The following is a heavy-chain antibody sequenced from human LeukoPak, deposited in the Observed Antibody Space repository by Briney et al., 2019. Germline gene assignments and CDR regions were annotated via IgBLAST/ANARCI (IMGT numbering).Heavy chain of an antibody. V-gene: IGHV3-11*04. D-gene: IGHD1-26*01. CDR2: ISTSGGSV. J-gene: IGHJ6*02. Sequence: PGGSLRLSCTASGFTFSDYYMSWIRQAPGKGLEWLSYISTSGGSVSYVDSVKGRFTISRDNAKNSLYLQIDSLRAEDTAVYYCARAGKVGATMLWGDYYYYGMDVWGQGTTVTVSS. CDR3: ARAGKVGATMLWGDYYYYGMDV. CDR1: GFTFSDYY.